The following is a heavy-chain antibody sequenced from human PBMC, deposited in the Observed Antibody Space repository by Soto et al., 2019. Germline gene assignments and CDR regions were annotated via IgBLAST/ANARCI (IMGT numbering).Heavy chain of an antibody. J-gene: IGHJ4*02. CDR3: ARGWEWWPDVDY. V-gene: IGHV1-2*02. CDR1: GYTFTGYY. D-gene: IGHD2-8*01. Sequence: QVQLVQSGAEVKKPGASVKVSCKASGYTFTGYYMHWVRQAPGQGLEWMGWINPNSGGTNYAQKFEGRVTKPRDTPISTSYGALSSLRSGDTAVYYCARGWEWWPDVDYWGQGTLVTVSS. CDR2: INPNSGGT.